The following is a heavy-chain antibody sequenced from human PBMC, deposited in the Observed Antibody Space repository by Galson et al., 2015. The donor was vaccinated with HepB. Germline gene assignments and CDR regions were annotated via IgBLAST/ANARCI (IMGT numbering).Heavy chain of an antibody. CDR1: GGSISSYY. D-gene: IGHD5-24*01. CDR2: IYYSGST. J-gene: IGHJ3*02. V-gene: IGHV4-59*01. CDR3: ARGRDGYNYARDAFDI. Sequence: SETLSLTCTVSGGSISSYYWSWIRQPPGKGLEWIGHIYYSGSTNYNPSLKSRVTISVDTSKNQFSLKLSSVTAADTAVYYCARGRDGYNYARDAFDIWGQGTMVTVSS.